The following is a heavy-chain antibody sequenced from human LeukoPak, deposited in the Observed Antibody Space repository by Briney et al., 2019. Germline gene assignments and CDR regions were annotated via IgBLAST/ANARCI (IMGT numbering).Heavy chain of an antibody. CDR1: GFTLCSYG. J-gene: IGHJ6*02. Sequence: GGSLRLSCAASGFTLCSYGMHWVRPAPGKGLEVVAVIWYDGSNRYYADSVKGRFTISRDNSKNTLYLQMNSLRAEDTAVYYCARDRRETLYYYGMDVWGQGTTVTVSS. V-gene: IGHV3-33*01. CDR3: ARDRRETLYYYGMDV. CDR2: IWYDGSNR. D-gene: IGHD1-26*01.